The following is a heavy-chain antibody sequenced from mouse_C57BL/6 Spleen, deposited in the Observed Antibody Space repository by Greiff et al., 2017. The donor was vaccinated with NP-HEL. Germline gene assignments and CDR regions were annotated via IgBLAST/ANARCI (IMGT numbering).Heavy chain of an antibody. V-gene: IGHV1-15*01. CDR3: TGGTIAY. CDR2: IDPETGGT. CDR1: GYTFTDYE. Sequence: VKLQQSGAELVRPGASVTLSCKASGYTFTDYEMHWVKQTPVHGLEWIGAIDPETGGTAYNQKFKGKAILTADKSSSTAYMELRSLTSEDSAVYYCTGGTIAYWGQGTLVTVSA. J-gene: IGHJ3*01. D-gene: IGHD4-1*01.